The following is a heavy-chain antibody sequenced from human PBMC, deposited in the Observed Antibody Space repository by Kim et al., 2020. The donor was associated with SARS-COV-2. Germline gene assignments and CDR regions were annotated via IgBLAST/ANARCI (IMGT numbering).Heavy chain of an antibody. Sequence: GGSLRLSCAASGFTFDDYAMHWVRQAPGKGLEWVSGISWNSNSIDYADSVKGRFTISRDNAKNSLYLQMNSLRAEDTALYYCAKERRSGTDSYYYYGMDVWGQGTTVTVSS. CDR2: ISWNSNSI. J-gene: IGHJ6*02. D-gene: IGHD3-10*01. V-gene: IGHV3-9*01. CDR3: AKERRSGTDSYYYYGMDV. CDR1: GFTFDDYA.